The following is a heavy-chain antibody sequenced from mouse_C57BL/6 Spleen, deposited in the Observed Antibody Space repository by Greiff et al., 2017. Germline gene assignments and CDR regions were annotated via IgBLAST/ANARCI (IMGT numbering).Heavy chain of an antibody. J-gene: IGHJ2*01. CDR3: ARWIYYYGSSYYFDY. Sequence: VKLQESGPELVKPGASVKISCKASGYAFSSSWMNWVKQRPGKGIEWIGRIYPGDGDTNYNGKFKGKATLTADKSSSTAYMQLSSLTSEDSAVYFCARWIYYYGSSYYFDYWGQGTTLTVSS. CDR2: IYPGDGDT. V-gene: IGHV1-82*01. D-gene: IGHD1-1*01. CDR1: GYAFSSSW.